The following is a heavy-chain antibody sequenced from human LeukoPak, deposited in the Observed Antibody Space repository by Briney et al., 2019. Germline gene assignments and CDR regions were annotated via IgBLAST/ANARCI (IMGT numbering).Heavy chain of an antibody. CDR3: AREVDSQRSGSYFLGQYYFDY. CDR2: INWNGGST. CDR1: GFTYDDYG. V-gene: IGHV3-20*04. Sequence: PGGSLRLSCAASGFTYDDYGMSWVRQAPGKGLEWVSGINWNGGSTGYADSVKGRFTISRDNAKNSLYLQMNSLRAEDTALYYCAREVDSQRSGSYFLGQYYFDYWGQGTLVTVSS. D-gene: IGHD3-10*01. J-gene: IGHJ4*02.